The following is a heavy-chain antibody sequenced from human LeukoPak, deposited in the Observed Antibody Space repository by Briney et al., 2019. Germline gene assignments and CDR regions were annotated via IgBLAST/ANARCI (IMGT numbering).Heavy chain of an antibody. V-gene: IGHV3-23*01. D-gene: IGHD5-18*01. CDR1: GFTFSSYG. CDR2: ISGSGGST. CDR3: AKASIQLWSESYYYYYMDV. Sequence: GGSLRLSCAASGFTFSSYGMHWVRQAPGKGLEWVSAISGSGGSTYYADSVKGRFTISRDNSKNTLYLQMNSLRAEDTAVYYCAKASIQLWSESYYYYYMDVWGKGTTVIVSS. J-gene: IGHJ6*03.